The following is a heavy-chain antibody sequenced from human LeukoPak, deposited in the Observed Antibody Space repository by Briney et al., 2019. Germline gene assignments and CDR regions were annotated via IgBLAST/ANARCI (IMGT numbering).Heavy chain of an antibody. CDR3: AKGVSGHYDILTGNDY. D-gene: IGHD3-9*01. Sequence: PGGSLRLSCADSGFTFCTYLMSWVRQAPGKGLEWVSGVSGNGGRSDYADSVKGRFTISRDNPKNSLFLQMNSLRAEDTAVYYCAKGVSGHYDILTGNDYWGQGPLVTVSS. CDR2: VSGNGGRS. J-gene: IGHJ4*02. V-gene: IGHV3-23*01. CDR1: GFTFCTYL.